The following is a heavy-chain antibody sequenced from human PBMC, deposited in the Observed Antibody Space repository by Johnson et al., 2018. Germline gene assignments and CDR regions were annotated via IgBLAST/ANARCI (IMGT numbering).Heavy chain of an antibody. CDR3: ARYYYDSSGSDAFDI. V-gene: IGHV4-34*01. J-gene: IGHJ3*02. Sequence: QVQLQQWGAGLLKPSETXSLTCAVYGGSFSGYYWSWIRQPPGKGLEWIGEINHSGSTNYNPSLKSRVTISVDTSKNQFSLKRRSVTAADTPVYYCARYYYDSSGSDAFDIWGQGTMVTVSS. D-gene: IGHD3-22*01. CDR1: GGSFSGYY. CDR2: INHSGST.